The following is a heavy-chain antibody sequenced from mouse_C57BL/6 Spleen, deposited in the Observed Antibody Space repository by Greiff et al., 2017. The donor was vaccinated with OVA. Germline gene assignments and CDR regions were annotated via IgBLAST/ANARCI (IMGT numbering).Heavy chain of an antibody. CDR2: INPSNGGT. Sequence: QVQLQQPGTELVKPGASVKLSCKASGYTFTSYWMHWVKQRPGQGLEWIGNINPSNGGTNYNEKFKSKATLTVDKSSSTAYMQLSSLTSEDSAVYYGARSREVYGLYYFDYWGQGTTLTVSS. CDR3: ARSREVYGLYYFDY. CDR1: GYTFTSYW. D-gene: IGHD1-1*01. J-gene: IGHJ2*01. V-gene: IGHV1-53*01.